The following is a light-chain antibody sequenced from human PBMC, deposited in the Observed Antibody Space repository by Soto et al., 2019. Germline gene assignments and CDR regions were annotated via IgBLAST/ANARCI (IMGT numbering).Light chain of an antibody. CDR1: RSDVGSYKF. CDR3: CSYSGSSTLV. Sequence: QSALTQPASVSGSPGQSITISCTGTRSDVGSYKFVSWYQQHPGKAPKLMIYEGSKRPSGVSNRFSGSKSGNTAALTISGPQAEDEADYYCCSYSGSSTLVFGGGTKLTVL. CDR2: EGS. J-gene: IGLJ2*01. V-gene: IGLV2-23*01.